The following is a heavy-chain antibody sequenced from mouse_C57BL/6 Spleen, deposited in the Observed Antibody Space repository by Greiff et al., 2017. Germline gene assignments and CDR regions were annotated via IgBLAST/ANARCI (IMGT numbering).Heavy chain of an antibody. V-gene: IGHV1-53*01. CDR2: INPSNGGT. J-gene: IGHJ3*01. CDR3: AREGYYGSSYVGFAY. CDR1: GYTFTSYW. Sequence: QVPLQQSGTELVKPGASVKLSCKASGYTFTSYWMHWVKQRPGQGLEWIGNINPSNGGTNYNEKFKSKATLTVDKSSSTAYMQLSSLTSEDSAVYYCAREGYYGSSYVGFAYWGQGTLVTVSA. D-gene: IGHD1-1*01.